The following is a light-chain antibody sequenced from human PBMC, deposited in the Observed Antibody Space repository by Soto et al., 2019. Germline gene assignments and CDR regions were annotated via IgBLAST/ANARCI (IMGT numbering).Light chain of an antibody. CDR1: TSNIGTYA. Sequence: QSVLTQSPSASGTPGQRVTISCSGSTSNIGTYAVNWYQQLPGTAPTLLIFRNHQRPSGVPDRFSGSKSGTSASLAISGPHSADEADYYCAAWDDSLRAVVFGGGTKLTVL. CDR2: RNH. V-gene: IGLV1-44*01. CDR3: AAWDDSLRAVV. J-gene: IGLJ2*01.